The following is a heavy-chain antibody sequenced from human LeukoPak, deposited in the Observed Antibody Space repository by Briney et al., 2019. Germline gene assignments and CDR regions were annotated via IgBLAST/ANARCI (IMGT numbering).Heavy chain of an antibody. CDR2: IYYSGNT. J-gene: IGHJ3*02. CDR1: GGSISSGAYY. V-gene: IGHV4-31*02. Sequence: PSETLSLTCTVSGGSISSGAYYWGWIRQHPGKGLEWIGYIYYSGNTYYNPSLKSRVTILVDTSKNQFSLKVRSVTAADTAVYYCARTHRATDVFDIWGQGTMVTVSS. CDR3: ARTHRATDVFDI. D-gene: IGHD5-12*01.